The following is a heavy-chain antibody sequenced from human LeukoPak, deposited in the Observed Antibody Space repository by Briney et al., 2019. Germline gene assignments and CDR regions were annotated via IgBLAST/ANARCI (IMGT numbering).Heavy chain of an antibody. CDR1: GGSISNYH. J-gene: IGHJ5*02. CDR2: IYYSGNT. V-gene: IGHV4-59*08. CDR3: ARKDGDL. Sequence: TXSLXCTVSGGSISNYHWSWIRQPPGKGLEWIGYIYYSGNTNYNPSLKSRLTISLDTSKNQVSLRLSSVTAADTAVYHCARKDGDLWGQGTLVTVSS.